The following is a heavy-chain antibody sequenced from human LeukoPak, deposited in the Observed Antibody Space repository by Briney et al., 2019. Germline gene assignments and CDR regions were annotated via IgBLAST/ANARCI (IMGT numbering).Heavy chain of an antibody. D-gene: IGHD4-17*01. V-gene: IGHV3-23*01. Sequence: GGSLRLSCAASGLTFRNYAMTWVRQAPGKGLEWVSSITGGGIGTSYADSVKRRFTVYRDNSKNTLYLQMNSLRAGDTAVYYCAKDPNGDYVGAFDSWGQGTSVTVSS. J-gene: IGHJ3*01. CDR1: GLTFRNYA. CDR3: AKDPNGDYVGAFDS. CDR2: ITGGGIGT.